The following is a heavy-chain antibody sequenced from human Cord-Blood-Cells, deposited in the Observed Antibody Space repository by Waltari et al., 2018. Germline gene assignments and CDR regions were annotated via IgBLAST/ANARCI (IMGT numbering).Heavy chain of an antibody. J-gene: IGHJ2*01. V-gene: IGHV1-2*06. CDR1: GYTFTGYY. CDR3: ASTSNWVFNWYFDL. D-gene: IGHD7-27*01. CDR2: INPNSGGT. Sequence: QVQLVQSGAEVKKPGASVKVSCKASGYTFTGYYMHWVRQAPGQGLEWMGRINPNSGGTNYAQKCQGRVTMTRDTSISTAYMELSRLRSDDTAVYYCASTSNWVFNWYFDLWGRGTLVTVSS.